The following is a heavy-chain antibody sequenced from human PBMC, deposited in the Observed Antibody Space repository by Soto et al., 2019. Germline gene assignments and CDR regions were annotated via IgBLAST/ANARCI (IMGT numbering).Heavy chain of an antibody. CDR2: MSHSGGT. CDR3: ARVERGTATTVVDAFDI. Sequence: SETLSLTCAVYGGFVSSGSYYWSWIRQPPGKGLEWIGEMSHSGGTHFNPSLKSRVTISVDTSKNQFSLKMSSVTAADTALYYCARVERGTATTVVDAFDIWGQGQWSPSPQ. D-gene: IGHD1-1*01. J-gene: IGHJ3*02. V-gene: IGHV4-61*01. CDR1: GGFVSSGSYY.